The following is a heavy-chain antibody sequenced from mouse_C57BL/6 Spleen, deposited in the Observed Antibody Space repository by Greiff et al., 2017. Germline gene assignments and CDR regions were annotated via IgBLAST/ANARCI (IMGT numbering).Heavy chain of an antibody. CDR1: GYTFTSYN. D-gene: IGHD2-2*01. Sequence: LQESGAELVRPGASVKMSCKASGYTFTSYNMHWVKQTPRQGLEWIGAIYPGNGETSYNQKVKGKATLTVDKSSSTAYMQLSSLPSEASAVYFCARGGGYDEGPFDYWGQGTTLTVSS. CDR3: ARGGGYDEGPFDY. CDR2: IYPGNGET. J-gene: IGHJ2*01. V-gene: IGHV1-12*01.